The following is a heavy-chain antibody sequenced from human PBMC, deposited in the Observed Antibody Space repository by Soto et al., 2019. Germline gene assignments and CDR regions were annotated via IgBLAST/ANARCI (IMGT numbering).Heavy chain of an antibody. J-gene: IGHJ5*02. CDR2: IIPIFGTA. CDR1: RGTFSSYA. V-gene: IGHV1-69*13. Sequence: SVKVSCKASRGTFSSYAISWVRQAPGQGLEWMGGIIPIFGTANYAQKVQGRVTITADESTSTAYMELSSLRSEDTAVYYCARVRRIQLWLRPGYNWFDPWGQGTLVTVSS. CDR3: ARVRRIQLWLRPGYNWFDP. D-gene: IGHD5-18*01.